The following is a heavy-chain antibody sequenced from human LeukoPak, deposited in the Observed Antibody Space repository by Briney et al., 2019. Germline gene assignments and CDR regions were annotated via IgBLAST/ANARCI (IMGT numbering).Heavy chain of an antibody. Sequence: PSETLSLTCTVSGGSISSYYWSWIRQPPGKGLEWIGYIYYSGSTNYNPSLKSRVTISVDTSKNQFSLKLSSVTAADTAVYYCARLGRGELGTPLRYYYYGMDVWGQGTTVTVSS. V-gene: IGHV4-59*08. J-gene: IGHJ6*02. CDR3: ARLGRGELGTPLRYYYYGMDV. D-gene: IGHD1-26*01. CDR2: IYYSGST. CDR1: GGSISSYY.